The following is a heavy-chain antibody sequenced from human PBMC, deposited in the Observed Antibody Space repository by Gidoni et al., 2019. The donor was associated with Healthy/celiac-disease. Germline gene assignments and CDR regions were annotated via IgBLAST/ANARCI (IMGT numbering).Heavy chain of an antibody. CDR2: IIPILGIA. D-gene: IGHD2-2*01. Sequence: QVQLVQSGAEVKKPGSSVKVSCKDSGGTFRSYSISWGRQAPGQGLEWMGRIIPILGIANYAQKVQGRVTITADKSTSTAYMELSSLRSEDTAVYYCARDRCSSTSCYYYYYYYGMDVWGQGTTVTVSS. J-gene: IGHJ6*02. V-gene: IGHV1-69*09. CDR3: ARDRCSSTSCYYYYYYYGMDV. CDR1: GGTFRSYS.